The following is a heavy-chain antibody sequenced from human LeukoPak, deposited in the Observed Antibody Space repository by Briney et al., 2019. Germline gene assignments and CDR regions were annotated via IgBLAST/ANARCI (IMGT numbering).Heavy chain of an antibody. V-gene: IGHV3-48*02. CDR2: ISTTGSTI. CDR3: ARGCIEGSCWSRNWFDP. CDR1: GFTFSSYT. D-gene: IGHD2-15*01. Sequence: GGSLRLSCAASGFTFSSYTMNWVRQAPGKGLEWVSFISTTGSTIHYGDSVRGRFTISRDNAKNSLSLQMNSLRDEDTAVYYCARGCIEGSCWSRNWFDPWGQGTLVTVSS. J-gene: IGHJ5*02.